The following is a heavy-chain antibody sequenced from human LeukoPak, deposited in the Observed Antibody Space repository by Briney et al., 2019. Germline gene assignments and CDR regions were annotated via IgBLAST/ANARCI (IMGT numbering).Heavy chain of an antibody. CDR2: IYTSGST. CDR1: GGSISSYY. CDR3: ARDNNDFWSGHNWFDP. Sequence: SETLSLTCTVSGGSISSYYWSWIRQPAGKGLEWIGRIYTSGSTNYNPSLKSRVTMSADTSKNQFSLKLSSVTAADTAVYYCARDNNDFWSGHNWFDPWGQGTLVTVSS. D-gene: IGHD3-3*01. V-gene: IGHV4-4*07. J-gene: IGHJ5*02.